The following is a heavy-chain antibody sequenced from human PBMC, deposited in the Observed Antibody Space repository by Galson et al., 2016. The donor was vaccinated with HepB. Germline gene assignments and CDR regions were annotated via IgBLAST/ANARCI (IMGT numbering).Heavy chain of an antibody. CDR2: INHSGST. CDR1: GFTIGTYW. CDR3: AREPSRNTIFGVAFRSAFDI. J-gene: IGHJ3*02. Sequence: LRLSCAASGFTIGTYWMHWVRQSPEKGLEWIGEINHSGSTNHNPSRKSRVTISVDPSNNQLSLKLISVTAADTAMYYCAREPSRNTIFGVAFRSAFDIWGQGTMVTVSS. V-gene: IGHV4-34*01. D-gene: IGHD3-3*01.